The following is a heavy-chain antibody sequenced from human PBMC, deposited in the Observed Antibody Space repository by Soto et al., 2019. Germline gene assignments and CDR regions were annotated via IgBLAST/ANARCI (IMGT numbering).Heavy chain of an antibody. CDR2: IYRTGST. V-gene: IGHV4-59*08. Sequence: SETLSLTCTVSGGSISTYYWNWIRKSPGKGLEWIGYIYRTGSTHYNPSLNSRAAISLDTSRNRFSLKLNSVTAADTAVYFCARQIGDDPFDIWGQGTMVT. CDR3: ARQIGDDPFDI. CDR1: GGSISTYY. J-gene: IGHJ3*02. D-gene: IGHD3-3*01.